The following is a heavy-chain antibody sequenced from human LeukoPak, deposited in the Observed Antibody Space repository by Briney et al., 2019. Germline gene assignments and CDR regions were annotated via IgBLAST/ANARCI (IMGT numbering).Heavy chain of an antibody. CDR2: IYCSGST. Sequence: SETLSLTCTVSGGSISSYYWSWLRQPPGKGLEWIGYIYCSGSTNYNPSLKSRVTISVDTSKNQFSLKLSSVTAADTAVYYCARGARDGYNSDYWGQGTLVTVSS. CDR3: ARGARDGYNSDY. CDR1: GGSISSYY. D-gene: IGHD5-24*01. J-gene: IGHJ4*02. V-gene: IGHV4-59*08.